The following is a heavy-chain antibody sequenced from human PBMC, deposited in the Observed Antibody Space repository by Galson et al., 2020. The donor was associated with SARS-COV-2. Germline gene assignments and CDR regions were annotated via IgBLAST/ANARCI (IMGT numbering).Heavy chain of an antibody. CDR2: INTNTGNP. V-gene: IGHV7-4-1*02. CDR1: GFSFTSYA. D-gene: IGHD7-27*01. J-gene: IGHJ4*02. CDR3: ARGRDLTGPDY. Sequence: ASVKVSCKTSGFSFTSYAMNWVRQAPGQGLEWMGWINTNTGNPTYAPGFTGRFVFSLDTSVSTAYLQINSLKAEDTAVYFCARGRDLTGPDYWGQGTLVTVSS.